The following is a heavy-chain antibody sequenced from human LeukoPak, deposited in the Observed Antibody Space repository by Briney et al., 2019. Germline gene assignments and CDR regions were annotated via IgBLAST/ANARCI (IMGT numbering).Heavy chain of an antibody. D-gene: IGHD5-24*01. Sequence: GGSLRLSCAASGFTFSRYDMSWVRQAPGKGLEWVSSISSSSSYIYYADSVKGRFTISRDNSKNTLYLQMNSLRAEDTAVYYCAKDHPDGYNTWYFDYWGQGTLVTVSS. CDR2: ISSSSSYI. J-gene: IGHJ4*02. V-gene: IGHV3-21*01. CDR3: AKDHPDGYNTWYFDY. CDR1: GFTFSRYD.